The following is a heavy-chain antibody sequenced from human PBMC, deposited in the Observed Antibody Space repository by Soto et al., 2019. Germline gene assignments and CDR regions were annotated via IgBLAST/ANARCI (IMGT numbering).Heavy chain of an antibody. V-gene: IGHV2-5*02. D-gene: IGHD3-16*01. CDR2: IYWDDDK. J-gene: IGHJ6*02. Sequence: QITLKESGPTLVKPTQTLTLTCTFSGFSLSTSGVGVGWIRQPPGKALEWLALIYWDDDKRYSPSLKSRLTITKDNSKNQVVLTMTNMDPVDTATYYCAHNNPLLWPYGMDVWGQGTTVTVSS. CDR1: GFSLSTSGVG. CDR3: AHNNPLLWPYGMDV.